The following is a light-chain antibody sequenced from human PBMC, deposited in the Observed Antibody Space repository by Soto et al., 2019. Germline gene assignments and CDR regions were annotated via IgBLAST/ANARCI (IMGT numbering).Light chain of an antibody. CDR2: DAS. CDR1: QDINNY. J-gene: IGKJ5*01. CDR3: QQSDDLPT. Sequence: DIQLTQSPSSLSASVGDRVTITFEASQDINNYVNCYQQKAGTAPNLLIYDASTLKPGVPSRFSGSGSGTDFTFTISSLQPEDFATYFCQQSDDLPTFGQGTRLEI. V-gene: IGKV1-33*01.